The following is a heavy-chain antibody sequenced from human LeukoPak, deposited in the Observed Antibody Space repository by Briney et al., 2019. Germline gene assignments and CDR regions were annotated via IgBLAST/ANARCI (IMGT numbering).Heavy chain of an antibody. Sequence: GGPLRLSCAPSGFTFSSYSMNWVRQAPGKGLEWVSSISSSSSYIYYADSVKGRFTISRDNAKNSLYLQMNSLRAEDTAVYYCAPSVMIPTGDWFDPWGQGTLVTVSS. CDR2: ISSSSSYI. J-gene: IGHJ5*02. CDR1: GFTFSSYS. V-gene: IGHV3-21*01. D-gene: IGHD4-17*01. CDR3: APSVMIPTGDWFDP.